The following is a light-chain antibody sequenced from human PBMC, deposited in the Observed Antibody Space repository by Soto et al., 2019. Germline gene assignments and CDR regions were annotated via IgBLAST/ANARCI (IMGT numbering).Light chain of an antibody. CDR1: SSDVGGYNY. Sequence: QSALTQPPSASGSPGQSVTISCTGTSSDVGGYNYVSWFQQHPGKAPKLMIYEVSKRPSGVPDRFSGSKSGNTASLTVSGIQAEDEADYYCSSYEGSNNFVFGTGTKVTVL. CDR2: EVS. J-gene: IGLJ1*01. V-gene: IGLV2-8*01. CDR3: SSYEGSNNFV.